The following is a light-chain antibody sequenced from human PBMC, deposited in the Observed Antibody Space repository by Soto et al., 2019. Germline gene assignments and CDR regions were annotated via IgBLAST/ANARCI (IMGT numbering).Light chain of an antibody. J-gene: IGKJ1*01. CDR2: DAS. CDR3: QQYNDWPRT. CDR1: QSVSSY. V-gene: IGKV3-11*01. Sequence: ELVLTPSPATLSLSPGARATLSCRASQSVSSYLAWYQQKPGQAPRLLIFDASNRATGIPARFSGSGSGTDFTLTISSLQSEDFAVYYCQQYNDWPRTFGQGTKVDIK.